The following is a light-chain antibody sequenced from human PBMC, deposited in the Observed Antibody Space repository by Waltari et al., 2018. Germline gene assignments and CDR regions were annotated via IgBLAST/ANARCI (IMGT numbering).Light chain of an antibody. CDR2: SAY. V-gene: IGKV3-11*01. CDR3: QQRSSWPRT. Sequence: EIVLTQSPATVSLPPGERVPLSCRASQSISTSLSWYQQKPGQAPRLLIYSAYTGATGIPARFSGSGSGTDFTLTISSLEPEDSAVYSCQQRSSWPRTFGQGTKVEIK. J-gene: IGKJ1*01. CDR1: QSISTS.